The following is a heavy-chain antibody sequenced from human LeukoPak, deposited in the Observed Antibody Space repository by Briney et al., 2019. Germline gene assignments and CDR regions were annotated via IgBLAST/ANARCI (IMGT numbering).Heavy chain of an antibody. Sequence: GGSLRLSCAASGLSFSNYAMYWVRQAPGKGLEWVSLINRRGHTFYADSVKGRFTISRDNSRNSVFLQMNSLRPEDAALYHCAKEVDCPSDCLFFHSWGQGTLVTVSS. CDR1: GLSFSNYA. J-gene: IGHJ4*02. CDR2: INRRGHT. D-gene: IGHD2-21*02. V-gene: IGHV3-43*01. CDR3: AKEVDCPSDCLFFHS.